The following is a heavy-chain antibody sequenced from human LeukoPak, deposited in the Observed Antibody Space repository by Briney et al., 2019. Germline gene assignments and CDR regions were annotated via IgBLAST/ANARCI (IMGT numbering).Heavy chain of an antibody. D-gene: IGHD3-3*01. J-gene: IGHJ4*02. CDR1: GFAFSTYT. CDR3: ARTATQDLRITIFGVANAEIDY. CDR2: INSGGTTT. V-gene: IGHV3-21*06. Sequence: GGSLGLSCAACGFAFSTYTMNWARQAPGKGLEWVASINSGGTTTHYAFSVKGRFTISRDNAQNVLYLQMNSLRAEDTAVYYCARTATQDLRITIFGVANAEIDYWGQGTLVTVSS.